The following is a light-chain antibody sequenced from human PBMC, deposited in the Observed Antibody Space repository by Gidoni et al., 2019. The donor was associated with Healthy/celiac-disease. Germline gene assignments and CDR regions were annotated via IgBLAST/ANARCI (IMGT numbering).Light chain of an antibody. CDR1: QSVLYSSNNKNY. CDR2: WAS. Sequence: DIVMTQSPDSLAVSLGERMTINCKSSQSVLYSSNNKNYLAWYQQKPGQPPKLLIYWASTRESGVPDRFSGSGSGTDFTLTISSLQAEDVAVYYCQQYYSTPLTFGGGTKVEIK. V-gene: IGKV4-1*01. J-gene: IGKJ4*01. CDR3: QQYYSTPLT.